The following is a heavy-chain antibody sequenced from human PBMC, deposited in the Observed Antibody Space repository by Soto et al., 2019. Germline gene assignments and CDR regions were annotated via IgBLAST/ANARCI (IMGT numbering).Heavy chain of an antibody. J-gene: IGHJ6*02. Sequence: QAPSLTSASSGDSVSSNTAASSWVGRSPSKDRECLGRTYYRSKWYNDYAVSVKSRITINPDTSKNQFSLQLNSVTPEDTAVYYCARDRVAAAGHRVDYYYGMDVWGPGNTVTVSS. CDR2: TYYRSKWYN. CDR1: GDSVSSNTAA. V-gene: IGHV6-1*01. CDR3: ARDRVAAAGHRVDYYYGMDV. D-gene: IGHD6-13*01.